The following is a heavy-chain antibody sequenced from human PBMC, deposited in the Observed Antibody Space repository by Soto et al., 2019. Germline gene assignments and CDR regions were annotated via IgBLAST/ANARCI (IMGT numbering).Heavy chain of an antibody. CDR3: ARSSGWYINYYYYGMDV. J-gene: IGHJ6*02. V-gene: IGHV1-69*13. CDR1: GGTFSSYA. Sequence: SVKVSCKASGGTFSSYAISWVRQAPGQGLEWMGGIIPIFGTANYAQKFQGRVTITADECTSTAYMELSSLRSEDTAVYYCARSSGWYINYYYYGMDVWGQGTTVTVSS. D-gene: IGHD6-19*01. CDR2: IIPIFGTA.